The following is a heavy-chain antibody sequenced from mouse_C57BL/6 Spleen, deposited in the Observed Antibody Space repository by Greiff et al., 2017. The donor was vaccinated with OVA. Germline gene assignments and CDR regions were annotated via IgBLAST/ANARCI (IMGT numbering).Heavy chain of an antibody. J-gene: IGHJ1*03. CDR3: AREWPTTDCYFDV. CDR2: INPSNGGT. D-gene: IGHD2-12*01. CDR1: GYTFTSYW. V-gene: IGHV1-53*01. Sequence: QVQLQQPGTELVKPGASVKLSCKASGYTFTSYWMHWVKQRPGQGLEWIGNINPSNGGTNYNEKFKSKATLTVDKSSSTAYMQLSSLTSEDSAVYYLAREWPTTDCYFDVWGTGTTVTVSS.